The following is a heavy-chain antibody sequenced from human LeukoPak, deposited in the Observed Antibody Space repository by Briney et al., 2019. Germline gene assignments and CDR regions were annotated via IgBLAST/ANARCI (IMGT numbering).Heavy chain of an antibody. V-gene: IGHV3-23*01. CDR1: GFTFSTYA. D-gene: IGHD6-13*01. Sequence: PGGSLRLSCAASGFTFSTYAMSWVRQAPGKGLEWVSAISGSGGSTYYADSVKGRFTISRDNSKNTLYLQMNSLRAEDTAVYYCAKEGYSSSWLTRFDPWGQGTLVTVSS. CDR2: ISGSGGST. J-gene: IGHJ5*02. CDR3: AKEGYSSSWLTRFDP.